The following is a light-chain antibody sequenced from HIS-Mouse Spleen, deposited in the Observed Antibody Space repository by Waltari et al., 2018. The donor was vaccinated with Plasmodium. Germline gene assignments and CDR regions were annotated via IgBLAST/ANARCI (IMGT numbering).Light chain of an antibody. CDR2: EDS. J-gene: IGLJ3*02. CDR1: ALPKKY. Sequence: SYELTQPPSVSVSPGQTARITCSGDALPKKYAYWYQQKSGQAPVLVIYEDSKRPSGITEIFSASSLGTMATLTISGAQVEDEADYYCYSTDSSGNHRVFGGGTKLTVL. CDR3: YSTDSSGNHRV. V-gene: IGLV3-10*01.